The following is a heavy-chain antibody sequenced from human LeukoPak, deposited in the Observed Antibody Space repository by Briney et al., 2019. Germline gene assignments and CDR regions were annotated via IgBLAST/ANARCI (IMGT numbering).Heavy chain of an antibody. D-gene: IGHD2/OR15-2a*01. Sequence: GGSLTLSCPASGFTSNTYGMSWVRQAPAKGLEWVSGISGSSCNTYYADSVKGRLTISRDTSKNTLYLQVSSLRAEDTAVYYCAKDPRRILGSFEIWGQGTMVTVS. CDR1: GFTSNTYG. J-gene: IGHJ3*02. CDR3: AKDPRRILGSFEI. V-gene: IGHV3-23*01. CDR2: ISGSSCNT.